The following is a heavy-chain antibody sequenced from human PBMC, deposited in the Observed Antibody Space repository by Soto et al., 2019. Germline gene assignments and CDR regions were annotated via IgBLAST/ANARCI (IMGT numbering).Heavy chain of an antibody. V-gene: IGHV1-69*02. CDR2: IIPILGIA. Sequence: QVQLVQSGAEVKKPGSSVKVSCKASGGTFSSYTISWVRQAPGQGLEWMGRIIPILGIANYAQKFQGRVTITADKATSTAYMELSSLRSEYKAVYYCARFYGDYGPFDYWGQGTLVTVSS. J-gene: IGHJ4*02. D-gene: IGHD4-17*01. CDR3: ARFYGDYGPFDY. CDR1: GGTFSSYT.